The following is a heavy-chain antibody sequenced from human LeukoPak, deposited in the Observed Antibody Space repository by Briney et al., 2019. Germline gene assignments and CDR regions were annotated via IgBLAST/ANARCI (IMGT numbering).Heavy chain of an antibody. CDR3: ARRGYHEYSGFDY. CDR1: EFTFRSYS. Sequence: PGGSLRLSCAGSEFTFRSYSMHWVRQAPGKGLEWVSSISGSSSDIYYADSVKGRFTISRDNSKNSPYLQMKSLRAEDTALYYCARRGYHEYSGFDYWGQGTLVTVSS. J-gene: IGHJ4*02. D-gene: IGHD1-26*01. V-gene: IGHV3-21*01. CDR2: ISGSSSDI.